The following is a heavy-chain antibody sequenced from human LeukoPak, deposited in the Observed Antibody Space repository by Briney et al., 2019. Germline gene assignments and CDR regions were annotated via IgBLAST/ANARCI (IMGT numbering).Heavy chain of an antibody. J-gene: IGHJ3*01. V-gene: IGHV3-30*02. D-gene: IGHD3-10*01. CDR1: GYTFNSYD. CDR2: IRYDGSNK. CDR3: ATGHLIRGVVYDAFDV. Sequence: PGGSLRLSCEASGYTFNSYDMHWVSQAPGEGLEWVTLIRYDGSNKYYADSVKGRFTISRDNSKNTLYLQMNRLRPDDTALYYCATGHLIRGVVYDAFDVWGQGTMVTVS.